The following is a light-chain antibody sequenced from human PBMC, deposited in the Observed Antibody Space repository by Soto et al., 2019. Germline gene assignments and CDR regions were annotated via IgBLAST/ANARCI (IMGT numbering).Light chain of an antibody. J-gene: IGKJ5*01. CDR1: QSVSSSY. Sequence: EIVLTQSPGTLSLSPGERATLSCRASQSVSSSYLAWYQQKPGQAPRLLIYDASIRATGIPARFRGSGSRRDFTLTISNLESEDSAVYYCQQRANWPITFGQGTRLEI. CDR3: QQRANWPIT. CDR2: DAS. V-gene: IGKV3D-20*02.